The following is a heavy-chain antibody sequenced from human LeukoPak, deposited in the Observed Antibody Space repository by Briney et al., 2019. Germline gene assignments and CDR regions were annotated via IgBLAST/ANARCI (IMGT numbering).Heavy chain of an antibody. CDR3: ARRDLLSSYYYGMDV. D-gene: IGHD3-16*02. J-gene: IGHJ6*02. CDR1: GYTFTSYY. Sequence: ASVKVSCKASGYTFTSYYVHWVRQAPGQGLEWMGIINPSGGSTSYAQEFQGRVTMTRDTSTSTVYMELSSLRSEDTAVYYCARRDLLSSYYYGMDVWGQGTTVTVSS. V-gene: IGHV1-46*01. CDR2: INPSGGST.